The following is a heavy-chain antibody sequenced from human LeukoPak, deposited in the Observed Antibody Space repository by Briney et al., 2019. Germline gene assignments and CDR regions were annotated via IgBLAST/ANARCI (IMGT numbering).Heavy chain of an antibody. CDR2: ISSSSSYI. D-gene: IGHD6-13*01. Sequence: GGSLRLSCAASGFTFSSYSMNWVRQAPGKGVEWVSSISSSSSYIYYADSVKGRFTISRDNAKNSLYLQMNSLRAEDTAVYYCARDLRAAAGYFDYWGQGTLVTVSS. J-gene: IGHJ4*02. CDR3: ARDLRAAAGYFDY. V-gene: IGHV3-21*01. CDR1: GFTFSSYS.